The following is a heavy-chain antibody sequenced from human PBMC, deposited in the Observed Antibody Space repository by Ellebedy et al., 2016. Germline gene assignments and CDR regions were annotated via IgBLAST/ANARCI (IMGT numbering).Heavy chain of an antibody. Sequence: ASVKVSCKASGGTFSSYAISWVRQAPGQGLEWMGGIIPIFGTANYAQKFQGRVTITADESTSTAYMELSSLRSEDTAVYYCARSGLLDGHRAFDYWGQGTLVTVSS. J-gene: IGHJ4*02. D-gene: IGHD5-24*01. CDR3: ARSGLLDGHRAFDY. CDR1: GGTFSSYA. CDR2: IIPIFGTA. V-gene: IGHV1-69*13.